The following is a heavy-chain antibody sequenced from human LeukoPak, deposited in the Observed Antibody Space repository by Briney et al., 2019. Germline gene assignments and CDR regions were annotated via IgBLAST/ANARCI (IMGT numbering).Heavy chain of an antibody. Sequence: PGGSLRLSCAASGFTFSHYSMNRNWVRQAPGKGREWVANIKKDGSEKSYVDYVKGRFTISRDNAKNSLYLQMNSLRAEDTAVYYCARDLTETWLARAPSNFDYWGQGTLVTVSS. CDR3: ARDLTETWLARAPSNFDY. J-gene: IGHJ4*02. CDR2: IKKDGSEK. D-gene: IGHD6-19*01. V-gene: IGHV3-7*01. CDR1: GFTFSHYS.